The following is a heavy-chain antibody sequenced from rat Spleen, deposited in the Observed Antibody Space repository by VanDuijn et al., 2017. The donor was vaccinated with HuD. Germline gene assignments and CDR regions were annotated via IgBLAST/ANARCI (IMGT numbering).Heavy chain of an antibody. J-gene: IGHJ3*01. CDR3: AKQRGPSWFAY. CDR1: GFTFSDYG. D-gene: IGHD3-1*01. CDR2: ISYGDSSGHSST. V-gene: IGHV5-29*01. Sequence: EVQLVESGGGLVQPGRSLKLSCAASGFTFSDYGMAWVRQAPTKGLEWVATISYGDSSGHSSTYYRDSVKGRFTLSRDNAKSTLYLQMNSLRSEDTATYYCAKQRGPSWFAYWGQGTLVTVSS.